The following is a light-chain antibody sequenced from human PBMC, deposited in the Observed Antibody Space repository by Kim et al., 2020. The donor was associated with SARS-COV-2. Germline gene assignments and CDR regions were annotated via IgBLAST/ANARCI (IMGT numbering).Light chain of an antibody. J-gene: IGLJ3*02. CDR2: YDS. CDR1: NIGSKR. Sequence: APGKTARITCGGNNIGSKRVHWYQQKRGQAPVLVIYYDSDRPSGIPERFSGSNSGNTATLTISRVEAGDEADYYCQVWDSSSDHPVFGGGTQLTVL. V-gene: IGLV3-21*04. CDR3: QVWDSSSDHPV.